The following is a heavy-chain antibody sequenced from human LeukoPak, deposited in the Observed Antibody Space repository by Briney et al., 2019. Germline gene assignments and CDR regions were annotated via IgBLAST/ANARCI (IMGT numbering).Heavy chain of an antibody. CDR2: ISGSGGST. CDR3: AKDFPDIFTGYGN. V-gene: IGHV3-23*01. J-gene: IGHJ4*02. Sequence: GGSLRLSCAASGFTFSRYAMSWVRQAPGKGLEWVSAISGSGGSTYYADSVKGGFTISRDNSKNTLYLQMNSLRAEDTAVYYCAKDFPDIFTGYGNWGQGTLVTVSS. CDR1: GFTFSRYA. D-gene: IGHD3-9*01.